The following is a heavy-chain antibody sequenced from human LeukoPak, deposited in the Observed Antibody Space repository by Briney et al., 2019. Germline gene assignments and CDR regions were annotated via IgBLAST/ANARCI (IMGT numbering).Heavy chain of an antibody. CDR2: IYYSGST. Sequence: SETLSLTCTVSGASISSYYWSWIRQPPGKGLEWIGYIYYSGSTNYNPSLKSRVTISVDTSKKQFSLKLSSVTAADTAVYYCVTYYYGSSAPKRNYWGQGILVTVSS. CDR1: GASISSYY. V-gene: IGHV4-59*12. CDR3: VTYYYGSSAPKRNY. J-gene: IGHJ4*02. D-gene: IGHD3-22*01.